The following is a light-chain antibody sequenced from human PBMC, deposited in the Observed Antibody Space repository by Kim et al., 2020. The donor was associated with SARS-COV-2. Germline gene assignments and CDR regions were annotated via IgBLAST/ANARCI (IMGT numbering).Light chain of an antibody. CDR2: QYT. CDR3: QAWDNSAAV. CDR1: KLGTKY. V-gene: IGLV3-1*01. Sequence: SVSPRQTASITCSGDKLGTKYSSWYQQKPGQSPVMVMYQYTKRPSEIPERFSGSRSGNTATLTISETQPMDEADYYCQAWDNSAAVFGGGTQLTVL. J-gene: IGLJ3*02.